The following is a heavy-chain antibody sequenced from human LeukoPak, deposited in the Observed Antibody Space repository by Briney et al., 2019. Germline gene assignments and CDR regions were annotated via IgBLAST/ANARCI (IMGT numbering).Heavy chain of an antibody. CDR1: GFTFSSYW. CDR2: IKQDGSEK. V-gene: IGHV3-7*01. CDR3: ARVGLGVNYYDSSGVYFDY. D-gene: IGHD3-22*01. J-gene: IGHJ4*02. Sequence: GGSLRLSCAASGFTFSSYWMSWVRQAPGKGLEWVANIKQDGSEKYYVDSVKGRFTISRDNAKNSLYLQMNSLRAEDTAVYYCARVGLGVNYYDSSGVYFDYWGQGTLVTVSS.